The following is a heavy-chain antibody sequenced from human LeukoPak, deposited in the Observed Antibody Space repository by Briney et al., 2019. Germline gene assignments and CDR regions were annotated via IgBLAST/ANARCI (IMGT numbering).Heavy chain of an antibody. D-gene: IGHD6-13*01. J-gene: IGHJ6*04. CDR2: IRYDGSNE. V-gene: IGHV3-30*02. CDR1: GFTFNSYD. Sequence: GGSLRLSCAASGFTFNSYDMHWVRQAPGKGLEWVAFIRYDGSNEYYTDSVKGRFTISRDNSKNTLYLQINSLRAEDTAVYYCAKDSPRAGPGVWGKGTTVTVSS. CDR3: AKDSPRAGPGV.